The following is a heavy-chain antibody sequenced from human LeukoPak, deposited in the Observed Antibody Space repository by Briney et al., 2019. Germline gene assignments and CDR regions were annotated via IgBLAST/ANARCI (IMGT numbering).Heavy chain of an antibody. J-gene: IGHJ4*02. CDR1: GITFSRSW. CDR3: ARERGGISGLDA. CDR2: IKGDGGGI. D-gene: IGHD2-15*01. V-gene: IGHV3-7*04. Sequence: PGGSLRLSCAASGITFSRSWMSWVRQAPGKGLEWVASIKGDGGGIYYVDSVKGRFTISRDNAENTLYLQMNSLRAEDTAVYYCARERGGISGLDAGGQGTLVT.